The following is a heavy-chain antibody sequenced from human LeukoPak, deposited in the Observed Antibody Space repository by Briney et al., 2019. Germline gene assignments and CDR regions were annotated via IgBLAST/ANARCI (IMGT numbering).Heavy chain of an antibody. J-gene: IGHJ4*02. V-gene: IGHV3-53*01. CDR3: ARVDYSSGWSIDY. CDR1: GFTVSSNY. Sequence: PGGSLRLSCAASGFTVSSNYMSWVRQAPGKGLEWVSVLYSGGSTYYAGSVKGRFTISRNNSKNTLYLQMSSLRAGDTAVYYCARVDYSSGWSIDYWGQGTLVTVSS. CDR2: LYSGGST. D-gene: IGHD6-19*01.